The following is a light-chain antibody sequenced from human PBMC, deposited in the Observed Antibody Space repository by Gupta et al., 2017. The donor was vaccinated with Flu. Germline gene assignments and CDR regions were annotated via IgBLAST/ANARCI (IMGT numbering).Light chain of an antibody. CDR1: QTITKY. CDR2: AAS. CDR3: QQTDESPRT. Sequence: DIHLTHSPSSLSASVGDRVTITCRASQTITKYLSWYQHKPGKAPKLLIYAASSLQSGVPSRFSGSGFGTDFTLTISSLQPEDFAMYYCQQTDESPRTFGQGTKLEI. J-gene: IGKJ2*01. V-gene: IGKV1-39*01.